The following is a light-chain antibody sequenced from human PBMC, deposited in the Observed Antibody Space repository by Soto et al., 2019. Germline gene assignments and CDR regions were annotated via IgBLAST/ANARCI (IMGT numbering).Light chain of an antibody. Sequence: DIQMTQSPSSLSASVGDRVTITCRASKSISNYLNWYQQKPGKAPKLLIYAACSMQSGVPSRFSGSGSEIDFTLTISSLQPDDSATYYCQQSFSPLSTFGQGTKVEV. CDR3: QQSFSPLST. CDR2: AAC. J-gene: IGKJ1*01. V-gene: IGKV1-39*01. CDR1: KSISNY.